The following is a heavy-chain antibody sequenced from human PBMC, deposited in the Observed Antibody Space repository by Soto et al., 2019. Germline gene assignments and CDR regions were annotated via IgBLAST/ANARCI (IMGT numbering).Heavy chain of an antibody. J-gene: IGHJ6*02. Sequence: QVQVVQSGAEVKKPGASVKVSCKASGYTFTSYAMHWVRQAPGQRLECMGWINAGNGNTKYSQKFQGRVSITRDTSASTAYMELSSLRSEDTAVYYCARAYYDILTDNNYYGMDVWGQGTTVTVSS. D-gene: IGHD3-9*01. V-gene: IGHV1-3*01. CDR1: GYTFTSYA. CDR2: INAGNGNT. CDR3: ARAYYDILTDNNYYGMDV.